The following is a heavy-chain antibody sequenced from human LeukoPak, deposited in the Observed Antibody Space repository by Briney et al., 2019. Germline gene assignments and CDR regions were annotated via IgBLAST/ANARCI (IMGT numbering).Heavy chain of an antibody. D-gene: IGHD6-19*01. CDR3: ARAMYSSGWYENRDAFDI. Sequence: PGGSLRLSCAASGFTFSDYYMSWIRQAPGKGLEWVSYISSRGSTIYYADSVKGRFTISRDNAKNSLYLQMNSLRAEDTAVYYCARAMYSSGWYENRDAFDIWGQGTMVTVSS. V-gene: IGHV3-11*01. CDR2: ISSRGSTI. CDR1: GFTFSDYY. J-gene: IGHJ3*02.